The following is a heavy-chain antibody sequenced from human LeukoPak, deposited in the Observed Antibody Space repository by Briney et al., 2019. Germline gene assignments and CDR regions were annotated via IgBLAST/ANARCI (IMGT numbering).Heavy chain of an antibody. CDR1: GGSFSGYY. D-gene: IGHD3-22*01. V-gene: IGHV4-34*01. CDR2: INHSGGT. J-gene: IGHJ4*02. Sequence: SETLSLTCAVYGGSFSGYYWSWIRQPPGKGLEWIGEINHSGGTNYNPSLKSRVTISVDTSKNQFSLKLSSVTAADTAVYYCARGGISLGYYDSSGYREFDYWGQGTLVTVSS. CDR3: ARGGISLGYYDSSGYREFDY.